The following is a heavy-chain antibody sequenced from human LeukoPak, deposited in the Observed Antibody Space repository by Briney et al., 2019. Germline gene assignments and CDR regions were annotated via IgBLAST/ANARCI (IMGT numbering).Heavy chain of an antibody. CDR3: ARGRGLDI. J-gene: IGHJ3*02. CDR2: MNQDGSEK. V-gene: IGHV3-7*05. CDR1: GFTFSSNW. Sequence: GGSLRLSCAASGFTFSSNWMSWVRQAPGKGLEWAANMNQDGSEKYYVDSVKGRFTISRDNAKNSVNLQMNSLRAEDTAVYFCARGRGLDIWGQGTMVTVSS.